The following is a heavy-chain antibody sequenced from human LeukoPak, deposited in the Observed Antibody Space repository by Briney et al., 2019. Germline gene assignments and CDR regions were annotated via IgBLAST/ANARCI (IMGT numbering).Heavy chain of an antibody. V-gene: IGHV1-18*01. CDR1: GYTFTSYG. CDR3: ARGRITIFGVVIIPLDY. CDR2: ISAYNGNT. D-gene: IGHD3-3*01. Sequence: ASVKVPCKASGYTFTSYGISWVRQAPGQGLEWMGWISAYNGNTNYAQKLQGRVTMTTDTSTSTAYMELRSLRSDDTAVYYCARGRITIFGVVIIPLDYWGQGTLVTVSS. J-gene: IGHJ4*02.